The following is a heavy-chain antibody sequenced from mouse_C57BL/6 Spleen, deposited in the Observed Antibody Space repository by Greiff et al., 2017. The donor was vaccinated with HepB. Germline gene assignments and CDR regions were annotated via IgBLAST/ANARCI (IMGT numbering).Heavy chain of an antibody. D-gene: IGHD3-3*01. Sequence: EVQLQQSGGGLVKPGGSLKLSCAASGFTFSDYGMHWVRQAPEKGLEWVAYISSGSSTIYYADTVKGRFTISRDNAKNTLFLQMTSLRSEDTAMYYCARTVGQGSFDYWGQGTTLTVSS. J-gene: IGHJ2*01. CDR2: ISSGSSTI. CDR3: ARTVGQGSFDY. V-gene: IGHV5-17*01. CDR1: GFTFSDYG.